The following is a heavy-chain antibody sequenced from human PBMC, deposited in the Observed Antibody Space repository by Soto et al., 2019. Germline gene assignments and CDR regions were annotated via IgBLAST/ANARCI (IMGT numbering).Heavy chain of an antibody. CDR3: TTDHVSELEPSRIDY. CDR1: GFTFSNAW. CDR2: IKSKTDGGTT. J-gene: IGHJ4*02. D-gene: IGHD1-1*01. Sequence: GGSLRLSCAASGFTFSNAWMSWVRQAPGKGLEWVGRIKSKTDGGTTDYAAPVKGRFTISRDDSKNTLYLQMNSLKTEDTAVYYCTTDHVSELEPSRIDYWGQGTLVTVS. V-gene: IGHV3-15*01.